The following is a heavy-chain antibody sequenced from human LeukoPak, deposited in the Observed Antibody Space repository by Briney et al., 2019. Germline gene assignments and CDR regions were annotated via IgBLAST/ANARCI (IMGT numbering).Heavy chain of an antibody. J-gene: IGHJ5*02. Sequence: GASVKVSCKASGYTFTGYYMHWVRQAPGQGLEWMGWINPNSGGTNYAQKFQGRVTMTRDTSISTAYMELSRLRSDDTAVYYCASIKGGDYLDNWFDPWGQGTLVTVSS. V-gene: IGHV1-2*02. CDR3: ASIKGGDYLDNWFDP. D-gene: IGHD4-17*01. CDR1: GYTFTGYY. CDR2: INPNSGGT.